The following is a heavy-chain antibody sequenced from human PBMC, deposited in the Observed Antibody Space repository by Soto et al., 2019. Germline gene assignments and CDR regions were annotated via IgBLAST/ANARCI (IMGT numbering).Heavy chain of an antibody. V-gene: IGHV4-39*01. CDR1: GGSITSNAYY. D-gene: IGHD3-3*01. CDR2: IYYSGSA. J-gene: IGHJ4*02. CDR3: ARRGYDFWSGYPSFDY. Sequence: PSETLSLTCTVSGGSITSNAYYWGWIRQPPGKGLEWLGYIYYSGSASYNPSLKSRVTMSVDTSKNQFSLKLSSVTAADTAVYYCARRGYDFWSGYPSFDYWGQGTLVTVSS.